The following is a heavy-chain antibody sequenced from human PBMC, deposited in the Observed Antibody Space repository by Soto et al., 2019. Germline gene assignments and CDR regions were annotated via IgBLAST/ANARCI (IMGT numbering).Heavy chain of an antibody. D-gene: IGHD5-18*01. CDR3: VSDRGYGHASVPYS. V-gene: IGHV3-30*03. CDR1: GFAFSSYG. J-gene: IGHJ4*02. Sequence: QAQLVESGGGVVQPGRSLRLSCAASGFAFSSYGMHWVRQAPGTGLEWVAVISYDGSLQHYADSVKGRFTISRDNSKNMVLVQRSSLSAEDTAVYYCVSDRGYGHASVPYSWGQGTLVSVSS. CDR2: ISYDGSLQ.